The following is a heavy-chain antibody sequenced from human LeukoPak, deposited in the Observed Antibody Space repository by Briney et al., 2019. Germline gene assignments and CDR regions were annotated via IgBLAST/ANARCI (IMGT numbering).Heavy chain of an antibody. V-gene: IGHV1-18*01. CDR2: ISAYNGNR. CDR3: ARDLSYDSIWGSYRFDY. J-gene: IGHJ4*02. CDR1: GYSFSSYA. Sequence: ASVKVSCKASGYSFSSYAISWVRQVPGQGLEWMGWISAYNGNRNSAQNFQGRLTMTTDTSTSTAYMELRSLRSDDTAVYYCARDLSYDSIWGSYRFDYWGQGSPVTVSS. D-gene: IGHD3-16*02.